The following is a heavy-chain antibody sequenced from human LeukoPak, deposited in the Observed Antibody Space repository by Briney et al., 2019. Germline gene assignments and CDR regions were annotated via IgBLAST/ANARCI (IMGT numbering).Heavy chain of an antibody. D-gene: IGHD3-10*01. J-gene: IGHJ3*02. CDR3: ARVRGEAFDI. V-gene: IGHV3-48*03. Sequence: GGSLRLSCAASGFTFSSYEMNWVRQAPGKGLEWVSYISSSGSTIYYADSVKGRFTISRGNAKNSLYLQMNSLRAEDTAVYYCARVRGEAFDIWGQGTMVTVSS. CDR1: GFTFSSYE. CDR2: ISSSGSTI.